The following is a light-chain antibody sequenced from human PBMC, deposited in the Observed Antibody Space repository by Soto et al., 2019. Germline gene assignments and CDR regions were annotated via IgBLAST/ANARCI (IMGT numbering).Light chain of an antibody. V-gene: IGKV4-1*01. J-gene: IGKJ4*01. CDR1: QSLLFSSNNKNY. CDR3: HQYYSSPPGLT. CDR2: WAS. Sequence: IVMNQSPDSLAVSLGERATINCKSSQSLLFSSNNKNYLAWYQQKAGQPPKLLIYWASTRAFGVPDRFSGSGSGTDFTLTISSLQAEDVAVYYCHQYYSSPPGLTFGGGTKVEIK.